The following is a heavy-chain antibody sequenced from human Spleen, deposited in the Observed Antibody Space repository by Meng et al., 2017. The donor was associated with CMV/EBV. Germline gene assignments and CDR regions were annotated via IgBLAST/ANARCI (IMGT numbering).Heavy chain of an antibody. CDR1: GFTFSSYA. Sequence: GGSLRLSCAASGFTFSSYAMSWVRQAPGKGLEWVSAISGSGGSTYYADSVKGRFTISRDNSKNTLYLQMNSLRAEDTAVYYCARLRYCSSTSCPYYFDYWGQGTLVTVSS. CDR3: ARLRYCSSTSCPYYFDY. J-gene: IGHJ4*02. CDR2: ISGSGGST. V-gene: IGHV3-23*01. D-gene: IGHD2-2*01.